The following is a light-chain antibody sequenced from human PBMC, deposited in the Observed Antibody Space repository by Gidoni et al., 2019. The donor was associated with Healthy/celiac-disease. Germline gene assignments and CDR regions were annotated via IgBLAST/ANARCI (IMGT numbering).Light chain of an antibody. Sequence: EILFTQSPATLSLSPGERATLSCRASQSVSSYLAWYQQTPGQAPRLLIYDASNKATGIPARFSGSGCGTDFTLTISRLAPEDFTVYYCQQRSNWQLTFGGGTRVEIK. CDR2: DAS. V-gene: IGKV3-11*01. CDR3: QQRSNWQLT. J-gene: IGKJ4*01. CDR1: QSVSSY.